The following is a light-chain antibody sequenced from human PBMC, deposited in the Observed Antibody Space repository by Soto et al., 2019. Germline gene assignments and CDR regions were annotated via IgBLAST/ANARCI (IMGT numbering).Light chain of an antibody. V-gene: IGKV1-5*01. Sequence: DIPMTQSPSPLSASVGDRVTITCRASQTINSWLAWYQQKPGKAPKLLTYAASSLESGVPSRFSGSRSGTEFTLTISRLQPDDFATYYCQQYDAKPWTFGQGTKVEIK. CDR2: AAS. CDR1: QTINSW. CDR3: QQYDAKPWT. J-gene: IGKJ1*01.